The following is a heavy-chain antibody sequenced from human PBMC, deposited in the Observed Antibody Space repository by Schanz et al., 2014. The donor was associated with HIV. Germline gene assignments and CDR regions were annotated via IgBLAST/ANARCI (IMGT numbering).Heavy chain of an antibody. CDR3: VHDDSDNDGFDM. CDR2: ISGSGDNI. Sequence: QVQLVESGGGLVKPGGSLRLSCAASGFTFSDYYISWIRQAPGKGLEWVSYISGSGDNIYYADSVKGRFTISRDNADNSLFLQANSLRAEDTAVYYCVHDDSDNDGFDMWGQGTMVTVSS. D-gene: IGHD3-22*01. V-gene: IGHV3-11*04. CDR1: GFTFSDYY. J-gene: IGHJ3*02.